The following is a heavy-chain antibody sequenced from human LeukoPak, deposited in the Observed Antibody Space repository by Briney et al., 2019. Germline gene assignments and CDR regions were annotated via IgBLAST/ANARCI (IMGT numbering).Heavy chain of an antibody. J-gene: IGHJ4*02. CDR1: GFTLRSYR. CDR3: ARDKNNSSGFDY. Sequence: HPGGPLRLSCAASGFTLRSYRMHALRHPPGKALEWVAVIWYDGNNKYYADYVKGRFTISRDNYQNTLNLQMNSLGAADTAVYSCARDKNNSSGFDYWGQGTLVTVSS. V-gene: IGHV3-33*01. CDR2: IWYDGNNK. D-gene: IGHD3-22*01.